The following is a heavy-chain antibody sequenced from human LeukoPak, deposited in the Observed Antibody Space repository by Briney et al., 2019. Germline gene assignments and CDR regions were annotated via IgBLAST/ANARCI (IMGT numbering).Heavy chain of an antibody. V-gene: IGHV3-49*04. Sequence: QPGRSLRLSCTASEFTFGDFAISWVRQAPGKGLEWLGFIRSKDNDGTTDYAASVKGRSIISRDDSKSVAYLEMNDLKIEDTAVYYCTRDRWGGGYTLRGMDVWGKGTTVTISS. CDR3: TRDRWGGGYTLRGMDV. J-gene: IGHJ6*04. CDR2: IRSKDNDGTT. CDR1: EFTFGDFA. D-gene: IGHD5-12*01.